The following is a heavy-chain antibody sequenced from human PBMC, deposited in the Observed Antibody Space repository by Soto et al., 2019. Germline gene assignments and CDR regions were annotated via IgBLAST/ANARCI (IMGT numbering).Heavy chain of an antibody. CDR2: IYHSGTF. D-gene: IGHD2-2*01. J-gene: IGHJ6*02. CDR3: VRSVPAATWQYSGMDV. Sequence: SETLSLTCAVSGDSVSSSSCWSWVRQAPGKGLEWIGEIYHSGTFNYNPSLASRVSVSVDKSRNQLSLNLKSATAADTAVYYCVRSVPAATWQYSGMDVWGQGTTVTVSS. V-gene: IGHV4-4*02. CDR1: GDSVSSSSC.